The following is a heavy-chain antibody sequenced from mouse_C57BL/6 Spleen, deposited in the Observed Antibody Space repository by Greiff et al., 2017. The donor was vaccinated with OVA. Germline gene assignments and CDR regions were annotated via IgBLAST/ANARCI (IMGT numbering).Heavy chain of an antibody. CDR3: AREGDYYAMDY. J-gene: IGHJ4*01. CDR1: GFTLSSYA. CDR2: ISDGGSYT. V-gene: IGHV5-4*01. Sequence: EVQRVESGGGLVKPGGSLKLSCAASGFTLSSYAMSWVRQTPEKRLEWVATISDGGSYTYYPDNVKGRFTISRDNAKNNLYLQMSHLKSEDTAMYYCAREGDYYAMDYWGQGTSVTVSS.